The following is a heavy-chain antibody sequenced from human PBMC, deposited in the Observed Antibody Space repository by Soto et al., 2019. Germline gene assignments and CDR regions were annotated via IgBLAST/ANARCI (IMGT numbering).Heavy chain of an antibody. CDR2: VYDSGRT. CDR1: GASPSRDSYY. D-gene: IGHD4-17*01. Sequence: SETLSPTCPLAGASPSRDSYYWSWLRQPPGKGLDCIGYVYDSGRTNYNTSLKSRVTISVETSKNQFSLKLGSVTAADTAVYYCARVPMVTMVSNDAFDVWGQGTMVTVSS. J-gene: IGHJ3*01. CDR3: ARVPMVTMVSNDAFDV. V-gene: IGHV4-61*01.